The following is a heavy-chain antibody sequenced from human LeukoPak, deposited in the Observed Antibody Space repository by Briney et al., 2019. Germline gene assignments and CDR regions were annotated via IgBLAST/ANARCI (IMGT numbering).Heavy chain of an antibody. D-gene: IGHD3-3*01. J-gene: IGHJ4*02. Sequence: ASVKVSCKASGYTFTGYYMHWVRQAPGQGLEWMGWINPNSGGTNYAQKFQGRVTMTGDTSISTAYMELSRLRSDDTAVYYCASIRFLEWSIMGVLAYWGQGTLVTVSS. CDR2: INPNSGGT. CDR3: ASIRFLEWSIMGVLAY. V-gene: IGHV1-2*02. CDR1: GYTFTGYY.